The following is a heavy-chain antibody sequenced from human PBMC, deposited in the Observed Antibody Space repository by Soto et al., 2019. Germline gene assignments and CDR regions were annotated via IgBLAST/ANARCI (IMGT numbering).Heavy chain of an antibody. J-gene: IGHJ3*02. CDR2: INAGNGNT. Sequence: ASVKVSCKASGYTFTSYAMHWVRQAPGQRLDWMGWINAGNGNTKYSQKFQGRVTITRDTSASTAYMELSSLRSEDTAVYYCARDNTYYYDSSGYHDAFDIWGQGTMVTVSS. CDR3: ARDNTYYYDSSGYHDAFDI. CDR1: GYTFTSYA. D-gene: IGHD3-22*01. V-gene: IGHV1-3*01.